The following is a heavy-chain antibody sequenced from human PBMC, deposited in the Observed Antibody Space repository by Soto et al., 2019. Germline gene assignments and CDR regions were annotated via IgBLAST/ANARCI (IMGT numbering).Heavy chain of an antibody. CDR1: GGIFSSYA. Sequence: SVKVSCKASGGIFSSYAISWVRQAPGQGLEWMGGIIPIFGTANYAQKFQGRVTITADKSTSTAYMELSSLRSEDTAVYYCARETGGGNRHFDCWGQGTLVTVSS. D-gene: IGHD2-15*01. J-gene: IGHJ4*02. CDR2: IIPIFGTA. V-gene: IGHV1-69*06. CDR3: ARETGGGNRHFDC.